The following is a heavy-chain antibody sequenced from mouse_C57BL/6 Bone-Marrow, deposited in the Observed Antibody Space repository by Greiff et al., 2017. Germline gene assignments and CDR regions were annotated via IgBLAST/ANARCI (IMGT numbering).Heavy chain of an antibody. V-gene: IGHV2-2*01. D-gene: IGHD4-1*01. J-gene: IGHJ4*01. CDR2: IWSGGST. CDR3: ARKPNWVYYYAMDY. CDR1: GFSLTSYG. Sequence: QVQLKESGPGLVQPSQSLSITCTVSGFSLTSYGVHWVRQSPGKGLEWLGVIWSGGSTDYNAAFISRLSISKDNSKSQVFFKMNSLQADDTAIYYCARKPNWVYYYAMDYWGQGTSVTVSS.